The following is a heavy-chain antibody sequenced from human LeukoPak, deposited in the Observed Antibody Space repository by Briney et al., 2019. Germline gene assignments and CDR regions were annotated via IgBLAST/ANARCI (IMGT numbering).Heavy chain of an antibody. V-gene: IGHV4-34*01. D-gene: IGHD5-24*01. Sequence: SETLSLTCAVYGGSFTDYYWNWIRQSREKGLEWIGEINHSGNTNYNPSLESRVAISVDTSNKQFSLRLSSVTAADTAVYYCVRVRWLQANGDVWGQGTTVTVSS. CDR3: VRVRWLQANGDV. CDR2: INHSGNT. J-gene: IGHJ6*02. CDR1: GGSFTDYY.